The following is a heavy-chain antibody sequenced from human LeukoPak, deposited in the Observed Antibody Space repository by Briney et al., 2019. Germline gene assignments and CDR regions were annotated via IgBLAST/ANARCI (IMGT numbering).Heavy chain of an antibody. D-gene: IGHD4-17*01. J-gene: IGHJ5*02. CDR1: GGSFTGYY. CDR2: INHSGST. CDR3: AVIHDYGTP. V-gene: IGHV4-34*01. Sequence: KSSETLSLTCAVYGGSFTGYYWSWIRHPPGKGLEWIGEINHSGSTNYDPSPKCRVNITVDPYKSQFSLKLSSVTAADTAVYYCAVIHDYGTPWGQGTLVTVSS.